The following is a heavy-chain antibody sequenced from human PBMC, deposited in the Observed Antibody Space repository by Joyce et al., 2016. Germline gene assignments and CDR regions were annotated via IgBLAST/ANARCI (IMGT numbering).Heavy chain of an antibody. Sequence: QVQLQESGPGLVKPSGNLSLTCAVSGGSISSAHWWSWVRQPPGKGLEGIGEIYLGGSTTYNPALMSRVTLSVDKSKNQLSLKMNSVTAADTAVYYCARNGAYSQDSWGQGTLVTVSS. CDR1: GGSISSAHW. CDR2: IYLGGST. V-gene: IGHV4-4*02. D-gene: IGHD5-12*01. CDR3: ARNGAYSQDS. J-gene: IGHJ5*01.